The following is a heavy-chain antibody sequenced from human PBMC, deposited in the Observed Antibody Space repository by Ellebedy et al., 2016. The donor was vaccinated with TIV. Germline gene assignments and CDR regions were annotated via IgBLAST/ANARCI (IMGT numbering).Heavy chain of an antibody. J-gene: IGHJ4*02. Sequence: GESLKISCAASGFTFSSYWMTWVRQAPGKGLEWVANIKQDGSAKHYVDSVKGRFTISRDNSKNSLYLQMNSLRADDTALYYCASAARGSGAYESFWGQGTLVTVSS. CDR2: IKQDGSAK. CDR3: ASAARGSGAYESF. D-gene: IGHD5-12*01. V-gene: IGHV3-7*01. CDR1: GFTFSSYW.